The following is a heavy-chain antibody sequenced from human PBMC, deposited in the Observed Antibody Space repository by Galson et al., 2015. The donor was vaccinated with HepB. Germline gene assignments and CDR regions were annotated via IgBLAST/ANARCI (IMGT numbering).Heavy chain of an antibody. V-gene: IGHV3-21*01. D-gene: IGHD3-10*01. Sequence: SLRLSCAASGFTFSSYSMNWVRQAPGKGLEWVSSISSSSSYIYYADSVKGRFTISRDNAKNSLYLQMNSLRAEDTAVYYCARDDTYGSGSPYYFDYWGQGTLVTVSS. CDR3: ARDDTYGSGSPYYFDY. J-gene: IGHJ4*02. CDR2: ISSSSSYI. CDR1: GFTFSSYS.